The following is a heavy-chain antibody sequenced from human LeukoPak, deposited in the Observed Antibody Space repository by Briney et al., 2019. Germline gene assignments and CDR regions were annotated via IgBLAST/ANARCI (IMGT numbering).Heavy chain of an antibody. CDR3: VKSGSYYNEPYYVEY. Sequence: PGGSLRLSCPASGFSFSRYAMHWVRQAPGKGLEYVSGISSNGGSTYYADSVKGRFTISRDHSKNTLYLQMSSLRAEDTAVYYCVKSGSYYNEPYYVEYWGQGTLGTVSS. J-gene: IGHJ4*02. CDR1: GFSFSRYA. CDR2: ISSNGGST. V-gene: IGHV3-64D*06. D-gene: IGHD3-10*01.